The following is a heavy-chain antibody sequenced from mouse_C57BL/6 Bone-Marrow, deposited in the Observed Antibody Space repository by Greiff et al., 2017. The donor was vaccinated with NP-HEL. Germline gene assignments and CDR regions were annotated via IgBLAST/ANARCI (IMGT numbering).Heavy chain of an antibody. Sequence: QVQLQQPGAELVKPGASVKMSCKASGYTFTSYWITWVKQRPGQGLEWIGDIYPGSGSTNYNEKFKSKATLTVDTSSSTAYMQLSSLTSEDSAVYYCARWLLRLGRAMDYWGQGTSVTVSS. D-gene: IGHD2-3*01. CDR1: GYTFTSYW. J-gene: IGHJ4*01. V-gene: IGHV1-55*01. CDR3: ARWLLRLGRAMDY. CDR2: IYPGSGST.